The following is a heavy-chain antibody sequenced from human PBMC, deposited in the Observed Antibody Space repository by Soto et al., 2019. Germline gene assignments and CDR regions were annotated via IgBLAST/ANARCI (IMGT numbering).Heavy chain of an antibody. V-gene: IGHV4-59*12. CDR3: ARDGGPYYGGYVYFDY. CDR2: IYYSGST. D-gene: IGHD4-17*01. Sequence: QVQLQESGPGLVKPSETLSLTCTVSGGSISSYYWSWIRQPPGKGLEWIGYIYYSGSTNYNPSLESRGTISVGTSKTQFPLQLSSVTAAATDVYYCARDGGPYYGGYVYFDYWGQGTLVTVSS. CDR1: GGSISSYY. J-gene: IGHJ4*02.